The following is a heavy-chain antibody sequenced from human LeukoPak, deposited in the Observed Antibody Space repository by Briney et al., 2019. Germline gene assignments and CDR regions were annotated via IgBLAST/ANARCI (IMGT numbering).Heavy chain of an antibody. CDR3: ARDRGYSSSWNAFDI. CDR1: GYTFTSYG. Sequence: GASVKVSCKASGYTFTSYGISWVRQAPGQGLEWMGWINPNSGGTNYAQKFQGRVTMTRDTSISTAYMELSRLRSDDTAVYYCARDRGYSSSWNAFDIWGQGTMVTVSS. J-gene: IGHJ3*02. V-gene: IGHV1-2*02. CDR2: INPNSGGT. D-gene: IGHD6-13*01.